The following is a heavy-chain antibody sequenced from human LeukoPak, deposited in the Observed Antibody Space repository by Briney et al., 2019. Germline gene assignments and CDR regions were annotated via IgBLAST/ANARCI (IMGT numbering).Heavy chain of an antibody. CDR1: GFTFTHAW. J-gene: IGHJ4*02. CDR3: VRDPDALDY. V-gene: IGHV3-48*02. CDR2: IRSSGSPI. Sequence: GGSLRLSCAASGFTFTHAWMTWVRQAPGKGLEWVAYIRSSGSPIYYADSVKGRFTISRDNAKNSLYLQMNSLRDEDTAVYYCVRDPDALDYWGQGTLVTVSA.